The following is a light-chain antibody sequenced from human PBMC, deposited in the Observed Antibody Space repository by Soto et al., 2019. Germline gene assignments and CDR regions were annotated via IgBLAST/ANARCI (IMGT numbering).Light chain of an antibody. CDR3: CSYAGSSPSPV. J-gene: IGLJ1*01. CDR2: EGS. V-gene: IGLV2-23*01. Sequence: QSALTQPASVSGSPGQSITISCTGTSSDVGSYNLVSWYQQHPGKAPKLMIYEGSKRPSGVSNRFSGSKSGNTASLTISGLQAEDEADYTXCSYAGSSPSPVFGTGTKVTAL. CDR1: SSDVGSYNL.